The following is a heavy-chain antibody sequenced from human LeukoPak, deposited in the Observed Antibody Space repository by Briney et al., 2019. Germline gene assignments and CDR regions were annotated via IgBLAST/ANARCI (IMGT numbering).Heavy chain of an antibody. CDR1: EFTFVRYA. J-gene: IGHJ6*03. V-gene: IGHV3-48*04. CDR2: ISSSSFKI. D-gene: IGHD6-13*01. CDR3: VRDPSYGSSWYYYMDV. Sequence: GGSLGLSCAASEFTFVRYAMNWVRQAPGKGLEWVSYISSSSFKIGYADSVKGRFTISRDNSKNSLYLQMDSLRVEDTAVYYCVRDPSYGSSWYYYMDVWGKGTTVTVSS.